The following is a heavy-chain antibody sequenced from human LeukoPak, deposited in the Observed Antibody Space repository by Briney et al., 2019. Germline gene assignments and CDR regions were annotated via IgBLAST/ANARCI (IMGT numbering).Heavy chain of an antibody. Sequence: ASVTVSCKASGYTFTSYGISWVRQAPGQGLEWMGGIILIFGTANYAQKFQGRVRITADESTSTAYMELSSLRPEDTAVYYCAKTCSSTSCLHRGAFDIWGQGTMVTVSS. CDR1: GYTFTSYG. D-gene: IGHD2-2*01. J-gene: IGHJ3*02. CDR2: IILIFGTA. CDR3: AKTCSSTSCLHRGAFDI. V-gene: IGHV1-69*13.